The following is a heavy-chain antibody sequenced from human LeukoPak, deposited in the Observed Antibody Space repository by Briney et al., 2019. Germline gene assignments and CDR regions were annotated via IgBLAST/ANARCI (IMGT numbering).Heavy chain of an antibody. V-gene: IGHV3-11*01. D-gene: IGHD3-10*01. CDR2: ISSSGSTI. CDR1: GFTFSDYY. J-gene: IGHJ4*02. CDR3: AREIRWFGEYRGPGGDY. Sequence: PGGSLRLSCAASGFTFSDYYMSWIRQAPGKGLEWVSYISSSGSTIYYADSVKGQFTISRDNAKNSLYLQMNSLRAEDTAVYYCAREIRWFGEYRGPGGDYWGQGTLVTVSS.